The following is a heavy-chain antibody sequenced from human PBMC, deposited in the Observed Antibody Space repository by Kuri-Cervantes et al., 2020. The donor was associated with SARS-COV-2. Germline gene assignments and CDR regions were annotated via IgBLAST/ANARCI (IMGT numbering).Heavy chain of an antibody. Sequence: ASVKVSCKASGYTFTSYGIGWVRQAPGQGLEWMGWISAYNGNTNYAQKLQGRVTMTTDTSTSTASMELRSLRSDDTAVYYCARAIPDYYDSFGYYEDTFDIWGQGTKVTVSS. J-gene: IGHJ3*02. D-gene: IGHD3-22*01. CDR1: GYTFTSYG. CDR3: ARAIPDYYDSFGYYEDTFDI. CDR2: ISAYNGNT. V-gene: IGHV1-18*01.